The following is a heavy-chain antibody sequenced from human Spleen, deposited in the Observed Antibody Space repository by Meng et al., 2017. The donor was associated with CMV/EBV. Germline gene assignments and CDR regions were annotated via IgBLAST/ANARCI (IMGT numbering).Heavy chain of an antibody. CDR1: GFTFSSYS. V-gene: IGHV3-7*01. Sequence: GESLKISCAASGFTFSSYSMSWVRQAPGKGLEWVANIKQDGSEKYYVDSVKGRFTISRDNAKNSLYLQMNSLRAEDTAVYFCAKESLEAAPGTKGGDSFDIWGQGTVVTVSS. CDR3: AKESLEAAPGTKGGDSFDI. CDR2: IKQDGSEK. D-gene: IGHD2-8*01. J-gene: IGHJ3*02.